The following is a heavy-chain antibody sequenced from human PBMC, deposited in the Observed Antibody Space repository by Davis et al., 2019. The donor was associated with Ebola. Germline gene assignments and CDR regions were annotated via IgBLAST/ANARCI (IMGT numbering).Heavy chain of an antibody. Sequence: GESLKISCAASGFTFSSYAMSWVRQSPGKGLDLVSRISSNGGTTYYADSVRGRFTISRDNSRNTLYLQMNSLRAEDTAVYYCAGAWDWGQGTLVTVSS. CDR2: ISSNGGTT. D-gene: IGHD3-16*01. J-gene: IGHJ4*02. CDR3: AGAWD. V-gene: IGHV3-23*01. CDR1: GFTFSSYA.